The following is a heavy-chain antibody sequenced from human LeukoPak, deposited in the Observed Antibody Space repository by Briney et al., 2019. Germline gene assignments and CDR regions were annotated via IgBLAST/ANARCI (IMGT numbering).Heavy chain of an antibody. CDR3: AKDQGYYDSSGYSFDY. Sequence: GGSLRLSCAASGFTFSSYWMSWVRQAPGKGLEWVAVISYDGSNKYYADSVKGRFTISRDNSKNTLYLQMNSLRAEDTAVYYCAKDQGYYDSSGYSFDYWGQGTLVTVSS. D-gene: IGHD3-22*01. CDR2: ISYDGSNK. J-gene: IGHJ4*02. V-gene: IGHV3-30*18. CDR1: GFTFSSYW.